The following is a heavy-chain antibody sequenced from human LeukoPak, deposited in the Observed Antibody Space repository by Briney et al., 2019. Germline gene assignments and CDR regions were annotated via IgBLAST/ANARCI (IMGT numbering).Heavy chain of an antibody. CDR2: ISRASESI. D-gene: IGHD1-7*01. J-gene: IGHJ5*02. CDR1: GFTFNAYS. Sequence: GGSLRLSCAASGFTFNAYSMGWVRQAPGKGLEWVSIISRASESIFYADSVKGRFTISRDNAKNSLYLQMNGLRAEDTAAYYCMRGATDTTRWFDPWGRGTLVTVSS. CDR3: MRGATDTTRWFDP. V-gene: IGHV3-21*01.